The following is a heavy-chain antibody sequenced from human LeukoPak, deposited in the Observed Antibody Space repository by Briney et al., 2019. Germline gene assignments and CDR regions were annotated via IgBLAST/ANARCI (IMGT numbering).Heavy chain of an antibody. CDR1: GFTFGAYW. CDR3: ARDKVTY. J-gene: IGHJ4*02. V-gene: IGHV3-7*01. Sequence: GGSLRLSCAASGFTFGAYWMSWVRQAPGKGLEWVANIKQDGSDKYYVDPVRGRFTISRDNAKNSLYLQMNSLRVEDTAVYYCARDKVTYWGRGTLVTVSS. CDR2: IKQDGSDK.